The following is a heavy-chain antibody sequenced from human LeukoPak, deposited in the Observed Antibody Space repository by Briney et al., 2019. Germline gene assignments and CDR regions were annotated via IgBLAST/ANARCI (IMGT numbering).Heavy chain of an antibody. Sequence: GSVRVSCKASGYTFTGYYMHWVRQAPGQGLEWMGWVNPNSGGTNYAQKFQGRVTMTRDTPISTAHMELSRLTSDDTAVYYCTRGGRLEFDYWGQGSLVTVSS. CDR2: VNPNSGGT. CDR3: TRGGRLEFDY. V-gene: IGHV1-2*02. J-gene: IGHJ4*02. D-gene: IGHD3-3*01. CDR1: GYTFTGYY.